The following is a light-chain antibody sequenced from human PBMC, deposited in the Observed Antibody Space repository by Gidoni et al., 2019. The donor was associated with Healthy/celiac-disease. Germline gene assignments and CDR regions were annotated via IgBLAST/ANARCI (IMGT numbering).Light chain of an antibody. Sequence: AIRMTQSPSSFSASTGDRVTITCRASQGISSYLAWYQQTPGKAPQLLIYAASTLQSGVPSRFSGSGSGTDFTLTISCLQAEDFATYYCQQYYRYPRTFGQGTKVEIK. J-gene: IGKJ1*01. CDR1: QGISSY. CDR2: AAS. CDR3: QQYYRYPRT. V-gene: IGKV1-8*01.